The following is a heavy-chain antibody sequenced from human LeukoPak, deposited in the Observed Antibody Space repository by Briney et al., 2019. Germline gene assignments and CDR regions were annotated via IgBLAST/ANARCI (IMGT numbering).Heavy chain of an antibody. D-gene: IGHD3-10*01. V-gene: IGHV4-59*01. Sequence: SETLSLTCAVYGGSFSSYDWSWIRQPPGKGLEWIAYIYYSGSTNYNPSLKSRVTTSVDTSKNQFSLKLSSVTAADTAVYYCARRYGSGSSGTFDYWGQGTLVTVSS. J-gene: IGHJ4*02. CDR2: IYYSGST. CDR3: ARRYGSGSSGTFDY. CDR1: GGSFSSYD.